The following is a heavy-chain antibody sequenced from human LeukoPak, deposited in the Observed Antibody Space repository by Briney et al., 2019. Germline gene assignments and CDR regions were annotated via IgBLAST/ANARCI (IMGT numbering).Heavy chain of an antibody. J-gene: IGHJ2*01. Sequence: PSETLSLTCTGSGSSISSYYRSWIRQPPGKGLEWISYITYSGSTKYNPSLKSRVTISVDSSKNQFSLKLTSVTAADTAVYYCARPSSTSRWYFDLWGRGTLVTVSS. D-gene: IGHD2-2*01. CDR2: ITYSGST. V-gene: IGHV4-59*01. CDR3: ARPSSTSRWYFDL. CDR1: GSSISSYY.